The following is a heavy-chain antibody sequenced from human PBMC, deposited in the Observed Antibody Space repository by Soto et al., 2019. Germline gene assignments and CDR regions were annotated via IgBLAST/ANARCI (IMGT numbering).Heavy chain of an antibody. D-gene: IGHD5-12*01. CDR2: ISAYNGNT. CDR3: ARLYSGYDLGA. Sequence: ASVKVSCKASGYTLTSYGSSWVRQAPGQGLEWMGWISAYNGNTNYAQKLQGRVTMTTDTSTSTAYMELRSLRSDDTAVYYCARLYSGYDLGAWGQGTPVTSPQ. V-gene: IGHV1-18*01. J-gene: IGHJ5*02. CDR1: GYTLTSYG.